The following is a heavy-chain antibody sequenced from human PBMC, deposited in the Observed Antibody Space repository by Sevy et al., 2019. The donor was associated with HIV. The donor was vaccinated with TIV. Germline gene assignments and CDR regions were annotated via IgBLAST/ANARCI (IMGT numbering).Heavy chain of an antibody. CDR2: IKSKTDGGTT. V-gene: IGHV3-15*01. J-gene: IGHJ5*01. D-gene: IGHD3-22*01. Sequence: GGSLRLSCAASGFTFSSYAMPWVRQAPGKGLEWVGRIKSKTDGGTTDYAAPVKGRFTISRDDSKNTLYLQMNSLKTEDTAVYYCTTGSGFYYDSSGYYWFDYWGQGTLVTVSS. CDR1: GFTFSSYA. CDR3: TTGSGFYYDSSGYYWFDY.